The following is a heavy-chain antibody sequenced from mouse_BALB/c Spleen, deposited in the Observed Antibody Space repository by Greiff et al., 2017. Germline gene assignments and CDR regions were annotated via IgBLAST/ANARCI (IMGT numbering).Heavy chain of an antibody. CDR3: AIYDYGAWFAY. Sequence: EVQRVESGGGLVKPGGSLKLSCAASGFTFSSYAMSWVRQTPEKRLEWVASISSGGSTYYPDSVKGRFTISRDNARNILYLQMSSLRSEDTAMYYCAIYDYGAWFAYWGQGTLVTVSA. J-gene: IGHJ3*01. D-gene: IGHD2-4*01. CDR1: GFTFSSYA. V-gene: IGHV5-6-5*01. CDR2: ISSGGST.